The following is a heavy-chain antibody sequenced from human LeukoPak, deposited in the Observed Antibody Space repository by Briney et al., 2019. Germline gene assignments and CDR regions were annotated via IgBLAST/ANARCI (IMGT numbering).Heavy chain of an antibody. CDR1: GFTFDDYA. D-gene: IGHD1-26*01. CDR3: AKDRIVGAIGDAFDI. V-gene: IGHV3-9*01. CDR2: TSWNSGSI. Sequence: GGSLRLSCAASGFTFDDYAMHWVRQAPGKGLEWVSGTSWNSGSIGYADSVKGRFTISRDNAKNSLYLQMNSLRAEDTALYYCAKDRIVGAIGDAFDIWGQGTMVTVSS. J-gene: IGHJ3*02.